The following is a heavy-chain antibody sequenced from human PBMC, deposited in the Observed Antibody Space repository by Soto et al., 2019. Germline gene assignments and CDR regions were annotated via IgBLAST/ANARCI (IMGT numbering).Heavy chain of an antibody. CDR2: IIPIFGTA. D-gene: IGHD5-12*01. V-gene: IGHV1-69*06. Sequence: QVQLVESGGGVVQPGRSLRLSCAASGFTFSSYAISWVRQAPGQGLEWMGGIIPIFGTANYAQKFQGRVTITADKSTSTAYMELSSLRSEDTAVYYCARGRGYSGYDSYWGQGTLVTVSS. CDR1: GFTFSSYA. J-gene: IGHJ4*02. CDR3: ARGRGYSGYDSY.